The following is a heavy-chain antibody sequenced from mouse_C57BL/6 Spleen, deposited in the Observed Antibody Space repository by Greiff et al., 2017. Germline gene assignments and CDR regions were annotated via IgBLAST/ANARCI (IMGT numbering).Heavy chain of an antibody. D-gene: IGHD2-4*01. J-gene: IGHJ4*01. CDR2: IHPNSGST. V-gene: IGHV1-64*01. Sequence: QVQLQQPGAELVKPGASVKLSCKASGYTFTSYWMHWVKQRPGQGLEWIGMIHPNSGSTNYNEKFKSKATLTVDKSSSTAYMQLSSLTSEDSAVYYCARGDYDVGAMDYWGQGTSVTVSS. CDR1: GYTFTSYW. CDR3: ARGDYDVGAMDY.